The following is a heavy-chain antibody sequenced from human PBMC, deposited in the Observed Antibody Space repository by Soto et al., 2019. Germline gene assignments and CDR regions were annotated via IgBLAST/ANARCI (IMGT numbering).Heavy chain of an antibody. CDR1: GGSFSGYY. CDR3: ASPLGYCSGGSCYAFDI. Sequence: SETLSLTCAVYGGSFSGYYWSWIRQPPGKGLEWIGEINHSGSTNYNPSLKSRVTISVDTSKNQFSLKLSSVTAADTAVYYCASPLGYCSGGSCYAFDIWGQGTMVPVSS. D-gene: IGHD2-15*01. V-gene: IGHV4-34*01. J-gene: IGHJ3*02. CDR2: INHSGST.